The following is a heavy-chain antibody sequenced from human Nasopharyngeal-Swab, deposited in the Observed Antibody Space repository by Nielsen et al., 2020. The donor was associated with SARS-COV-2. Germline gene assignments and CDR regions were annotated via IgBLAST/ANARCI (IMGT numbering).Heavy chain of an antibody. CDR3: AKDGMYYDFWSGYSTVMEAYYYYYMDV. J-gene: IGHJ6*03. D-gene: IGHD3-3*01. Sequence: WIRQPPGQGLEWVAVISYDGSNKYYADSVKGRFTISRDNSKNTLYLQMNSLRAEDTAVYYCAKDGMYYDFWSGYSTVMEAYYYYYMDVWGKGTTVTVSS. CDR2: ISYDGSNK. V-gene: IGHV3-30*18.